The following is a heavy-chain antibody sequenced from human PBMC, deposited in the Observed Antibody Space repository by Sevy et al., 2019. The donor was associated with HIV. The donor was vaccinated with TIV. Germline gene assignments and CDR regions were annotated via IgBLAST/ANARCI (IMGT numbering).Heavy chain of an antibody. V-gene: IGHV3-23*01. CDR1: GFTFSSYA. CDR2: ISGSGGST. D-gene: IGHD3-3*01. CDR3: AKAPEHLRRKNAFDI. Sequence: GGSLRLSCAASGFTFSSYAMSWVRQAPGKGLEWVSTISGSGGSTYYADSVKGRFTISRDNSKNTLYLQMNSLRAEDTAVYYCAKAPEHLRRKNAFDIWGQGTMVTVSS. J-gene: IGHJ3*02.